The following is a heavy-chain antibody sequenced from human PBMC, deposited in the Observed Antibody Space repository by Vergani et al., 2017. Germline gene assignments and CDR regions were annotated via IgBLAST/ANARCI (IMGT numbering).Heavy chain of an antibody. V-gene: IGHV4-34*01. CDR3: ARGKLVPYYYYYGMDV. J-gene: IGHJ6*02. D-gene: IGHD6-13*01. CDR1: GGSFSGYF. CDR2: VNHSVST. Sequence: QVPLQQWGAGLLKPSETLSLTCAVYGGSFSGYFWSWLRQPPGKGLEWIGEVNHSVSTIYNPSLKSRVTISVDTSKNQFSLKLSSVTAADTAVYYCARGKLVPYYYYYGMDVWGQXP.